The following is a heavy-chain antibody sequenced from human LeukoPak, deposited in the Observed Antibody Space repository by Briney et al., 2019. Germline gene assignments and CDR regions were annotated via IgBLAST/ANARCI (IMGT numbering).Heavy chain of an antibody. Sequence: GGSLRLSCVASGFSFSAYIMHWVRQAPGKGLEYVSAIRSDGSSTFYPNSVKGRFTISRDNSKSTLYLQMGSLRAEDTAVYYCTRRYGGHSGWAGYHDSWGQGALVTVSS. CDR1: GFSFSAYI. CDR2: IRSDGSST. CDR3: TRRYGGHSGWAGYHDS. D-gene: IGHD6-19*01. J-gene: IGHJ4*02. V-gene: IGHV3-64*01.